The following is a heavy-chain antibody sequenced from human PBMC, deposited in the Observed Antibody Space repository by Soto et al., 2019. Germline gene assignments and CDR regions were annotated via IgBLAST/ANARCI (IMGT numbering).Heavy chain of an antibody. CDR1: GFTFSSYA. CDR3: AKILSPPGYCTNGVCYTHGIDY. D-gene: IGHD2-8*01. Sequence: PGGSLRLSCAASGFTFSSYAMSWVRQAPGKGLEWVSAISGSGGSTYYADSVKGRFTISRDNSKNTLYLQMNSLRAEDTAVYYCAKILSPPGYCTNGVCYTHGIDYWGQGTLVTVSS. CDR2: ISGSGGST. J-gene: IGHJ4*02. V-gene: IGHV3-23*01.